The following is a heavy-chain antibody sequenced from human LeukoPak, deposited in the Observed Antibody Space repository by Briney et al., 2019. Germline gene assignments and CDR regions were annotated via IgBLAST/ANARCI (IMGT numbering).Heavy chain of an antibody. CDR1: GFTFSSYA. J-gene: IGHJ4*02. D-gene: IGHD2-15*01. CDR2: ISGSGGST. Sequence: GGSLRLSCAASGFTFSSYAMSWVRQAPGKGLEWVSAISGSGGSTYYADSVKGRFTISRDNSKDTLYLQMNSLRAEDTAVYYCAKDYCSGGSCYLHWGQGTLVTVSS. CDR3: AKDYCSGGSCYLH. V-gene: IGHV3-23*01.